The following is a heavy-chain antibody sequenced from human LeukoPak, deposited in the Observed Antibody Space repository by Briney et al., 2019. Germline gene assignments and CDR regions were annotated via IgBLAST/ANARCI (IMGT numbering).Heavy chain of an antibody. CDR1: GFTFSSYS. J-gene: IGHJ4*02. Sequence: PGGSLRLSCAASGFTFSSYSMNWVRQAPGKGLEWVSSISSSSSYIYYADSVKGRFTISRDNAKNSLYLQMNSLRAEDTAVYYCARDQYDTWSRRGNFDSWGQGTLVIVPS. CDR2: ISSSSSYI. D-gene: IGHD3-3*01. V-gene: IGHV3-21*01. CDR3: ARDQYDTWSRRGNFDS.